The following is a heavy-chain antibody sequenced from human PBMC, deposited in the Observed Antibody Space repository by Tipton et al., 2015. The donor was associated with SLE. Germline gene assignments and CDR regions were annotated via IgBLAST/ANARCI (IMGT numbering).Heavy chain of an antibody. V-gene: IGHV3-30*18. CDR3: AKGGTGREGRAAEYFQH. J-gene: IGHJ1*01. Sequence: QLVQSGGGVVKSGRSLRLSCAASGFTFSSYGMHWVRQAPGKGLEGVAVIWYDGSNKYYADSVKGRFTISRDNSNNTLYLQMNSLRAEDTAMYYCAKGGTGREGRAAEYFQHGGQGTLVTVSS. D-gene: IGHD5-24*01. CDR1: GFTFSSYG. CDR2: IWYDGSNK.